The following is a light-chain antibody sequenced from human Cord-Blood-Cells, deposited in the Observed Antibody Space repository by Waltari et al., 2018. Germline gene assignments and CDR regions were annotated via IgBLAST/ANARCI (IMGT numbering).Light chain of an antibody. CDR1: TSDVGRYNL. V-gene: IGLV2-23*01. CDR2: EGS. Sequence: QSALTQPASVSGSPGQSSTISCTGTTSDVGRYNLFSRYQQHPGKAPKLRIYEGSKRPSGVSNRFSGSKSGNTASLTISGLQAEDEADYYCCSYAGSSTYWVFGGGTKLTVL. J-gene: IGLJ3*02. CDR3: CSYAGSSTYWV.